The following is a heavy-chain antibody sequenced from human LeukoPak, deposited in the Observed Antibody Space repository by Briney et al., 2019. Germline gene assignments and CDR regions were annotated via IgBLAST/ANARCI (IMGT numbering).Heavy chain of an antibody. J-gene: IGHJ5*02. Sequence: PSETLSLTCAVYVGSFSGYYWSWIRQPPGKGLEWIGEINHSGSTNYNPSLKSRVTISVDTSKNQFSLKLSSVTAADTAVYYCAISTVTTIGWFDPWGQGTLVTVSS. CDR2: INHSGST. CDR1: VGSFSGYY. V-gene: IGHV4-34*01. CDR3: AISTVTTIGWFDP. D-gene: IGHD4-17*01.